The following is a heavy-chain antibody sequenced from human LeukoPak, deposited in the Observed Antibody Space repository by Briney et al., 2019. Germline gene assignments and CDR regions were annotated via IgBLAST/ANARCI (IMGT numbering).Heavy chain of an antibody. V-gene: IGHV4-59*01. CDR1: GGSISSYY. CDR2: IYYSGST. J-gene: IGHJ4*02. Sequence: SETLSLTCTVSGGSISSYYWSWIRQPPGKGLEWIGYIYYSGSTNYNPSLKSRDTISVDTSKNQFSLKLSSVTAADTAVYYCARDLEWLIFDYWGQGTLVTVSS. D-gene: IGHD6-19*01. CDR3: ARDLEWLIFDY.